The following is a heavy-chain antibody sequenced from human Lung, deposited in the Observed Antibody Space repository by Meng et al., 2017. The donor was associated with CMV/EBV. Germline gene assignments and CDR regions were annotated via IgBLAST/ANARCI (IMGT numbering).Heavy chain of an antibody. V-gene: IGHV3-53*01. D-gene: IGHD2/OR15-2a*01. Sequence: GGPLRLSCAASGFSVGSEYMSWAHQAPGKGLEWVSLLYSGGITRYSDSVRGRFTISRDSSKNTLFLQMNSLRAEDTAVYYCAGNSESRNWGQGTLVTVSS. J-gene: IGHJ4*02. CDR3: AGNSESRN. CDR1: GFSVGSEY. CDR2: LYSGGIT.